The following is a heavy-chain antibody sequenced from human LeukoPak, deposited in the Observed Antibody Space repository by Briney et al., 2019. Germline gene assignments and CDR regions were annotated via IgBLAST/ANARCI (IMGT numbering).Heavy chain of an antibody. CDR1: GGSISSYF. D-gene: IGHD3-3*01. Sequence: PSETLSLTCTVSGGSISSYFWTWIRQPPGKGLEWIGYIYYSGSTNYNPSLKSRVTMSVDTSKNQFSLKLSSVTAADTAVYYCARVEYYDLWSDPAGPYYYMDVWGKGTTVTVSS. V-gene: IGHV4-59*12. J-gene: IGHJ6*03. CDR3: ARVEYYDLWSDPAGPYYYMDV. CDR2: IYYSGST.